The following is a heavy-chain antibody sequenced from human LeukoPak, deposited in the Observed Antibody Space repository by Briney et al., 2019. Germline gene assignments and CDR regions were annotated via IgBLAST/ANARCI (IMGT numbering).Heavy chain of an antibody. CDR3: ARDGAYSGSVDQDYYYGMDV. D-gene: IGHD1-26*01. Sequence: ASVKVSCKASGYTFTNSFVHWVRQAPGQGLEWMGWINPNSGSTNFAQKFQGRVTMTRDTSISTAYMDLTRLRSDDTAVYYCARDGAYSGSVDQDYYYGMDVWGQGTTVTVSS. CDR2: INPNSGST. CDR1: GYTFTNSF. V-gene: IGHV1-2*02. J-gene: IGHJ6*02.